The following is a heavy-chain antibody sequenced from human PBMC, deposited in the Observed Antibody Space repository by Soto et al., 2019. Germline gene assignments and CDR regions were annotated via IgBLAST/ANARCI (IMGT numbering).Heavy chain of an antibody. J-gene: IGHJ6*02. D-gene: IGHD3-10*01. V-gene: IGHV1-69*02. Sequence: QVQLVQSGAEVKKPGSSVKVSCKASGGTFSSYTISWVRQAPGQGLEWMGRIIPILGIANYAQKFQGRVTITADKSTSTAYMELSSLRSEDTAVYYCARGRMVRGITNYCYGMDVWGQGTTVTVSS. CDR2: IIPILGIA. CDR3: ARGRMVRGITNYCYGMDV. CDR1: GGTFSSYT.